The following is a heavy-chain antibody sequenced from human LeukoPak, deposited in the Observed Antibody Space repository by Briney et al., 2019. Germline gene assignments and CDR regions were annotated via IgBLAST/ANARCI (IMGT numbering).Heavy chain of an antibody. D-gene: IGHD4/OR15-4a*01. CDR3: ARVNPPHGLWPLNYFDY. Sequence: SETLSLTCTVSGGSISTRTYSWGWIRQPPEKGLEWIGSLYYSGSIYSNPSLKSRVSISVDTSKNQFSLKLSSVTAADTAVYYCARVNPPHGLWPLNYFDYWGQGTLVTVSS. J-gene: IGHJ4*02. CDR2: LYYSGSI. V-gene: IGHV4-39*07. CDR1: GGSISTRTYS.